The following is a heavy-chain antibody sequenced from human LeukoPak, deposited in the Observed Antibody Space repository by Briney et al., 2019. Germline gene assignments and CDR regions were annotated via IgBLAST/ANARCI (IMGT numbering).Heavy chain of an antibody. J-gene: IGHJ4*02. CDR1: GFTFDYYA. Sequence: PGGSLRLSCSASGFTFDYYAIHWVRQAPGKGLEWVSGVSWISGSLVYAAAVKGRFTISGDNVKESVYLQTNSWRRDDTALYYCAKGGYYYESSGDYYDWGQGTLVTVSS. D-gene: IGHD3-22*01. V-gene: IGHV3-9*01. CDR2: VSWISGSL. CDR3: AKGGYYYESSGDYYD.